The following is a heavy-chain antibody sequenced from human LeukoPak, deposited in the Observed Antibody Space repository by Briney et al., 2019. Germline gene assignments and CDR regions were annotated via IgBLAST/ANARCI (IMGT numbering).Heavy chain of an antibody. V-gene: IGHV3-11*06. CDR3: ARHGPWDYGGNSGEWFDP. CDR1: GFTFSDYY. Sequence: GGSLRLSCAASGFTFSDYYMSWIRQAPGKGLEWVSYISSSGSYTNYADSVKGRFTISRDNAKNSLYLQMNSLRAEDTAVYYCARHGPWDYGGNSGEWFDPWGQGTLVTVSS. D-gene: IGHD4-23*01. J-gene: IGHJ5*02. CDR2: ISSSGSYT.